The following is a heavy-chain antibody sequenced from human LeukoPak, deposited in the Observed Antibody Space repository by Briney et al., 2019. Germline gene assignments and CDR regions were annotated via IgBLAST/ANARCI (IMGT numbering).Heavy chain of an antibody. CDR1: GGTFSSNA. CDR2: IIPILGIA. V-gene: IGHV1-69*04. J-gene: IGHJ4*02. CDR3: ARDGGSYYSPSDY. Sequence: SVKVSCKASGGTFSSNAISWVRQAPGQGLEWMGRIIPILGIANYAQKFQGRVTITADKSTSTAYMELSSLRSEDTAVYYCARDGGSYYSPSDYWGQGTLVTVSS. D-gene: IGHD1-26*01.